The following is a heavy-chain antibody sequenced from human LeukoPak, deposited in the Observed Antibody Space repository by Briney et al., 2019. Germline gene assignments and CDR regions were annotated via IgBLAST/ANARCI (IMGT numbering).Heavy chain of an antibody. D-gene: IGHD6-13*01. V-gene: IGHV4-59*08. CDR1: GGSISSYY. J-gene: IGHJ4*02. CDR2: IYYSGST. CDR3: ARLPKPGIAAAGSRTLFDY. Sequence: SETLSLTCTVPGGSISSYYWSWIRQPPGKGLEWIGYIYYSGSTNYNPSLKSRVTISVDTSKNQFSLKLSSVTAADTAVYYCARLPKPGIAAAGSRTLFDYWGQGTLVTVSS.